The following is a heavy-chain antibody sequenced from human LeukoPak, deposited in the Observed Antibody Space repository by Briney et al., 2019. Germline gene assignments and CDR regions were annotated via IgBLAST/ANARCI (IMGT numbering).Heavy chain of an antibody. CDR2: IWYDGSSK. Sequence: GGSLRLSCAASGFAFSSFSMHWVRQAPGKGLEWVAVIWYDGSSKYYADSVKGRFTISRDNSKNTLYLQMNSLRAEDTAVYHCARDKEVVQWWFDPWGQGTLVTVSS. CDR3: ARDKEVVQWWFDP. CDR1: GFAFSSFS. D-gene: IGHD2-15*01. V-gene: IGHV3-33*08. J-gene: IGHJ5*02.